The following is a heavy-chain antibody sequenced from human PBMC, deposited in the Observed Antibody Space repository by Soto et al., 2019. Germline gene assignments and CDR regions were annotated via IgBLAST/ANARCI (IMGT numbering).Heavy chain of an antibody. V-gene: IGHV1-69*01. J-gene: IGHJ4*02. CDR1: GGTFSSYA. Sequence: QVQLVQSGAEVKKPGSSVKVSCKASGGTFSSYAISWVRQAPGQGLEWLGGIIPIFGTANYAQKFQGRVTITADESTSTGYMELSRLRSEDTAVYYCARGDYDSSGYYLFDYWGQGTLVTVSS. CDR2: IIPIFGTA. CDR3: ARGDYDSSGYYLFDY. D-gene: IGHD3-22*01.